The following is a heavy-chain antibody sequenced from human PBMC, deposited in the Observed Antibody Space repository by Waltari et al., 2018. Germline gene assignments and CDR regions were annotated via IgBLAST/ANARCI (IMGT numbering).Heavy chain of an antibody. Sequence: QVQLVQSGAEVKKPGASVKVSCKASGYTFPGYYMHWVRQAPGQGLEWMGWINPNSGGTNYAQKFQGRVTMTRDTSISTAYMELSRLRSHDTAVYYCARARYYYDSSGYYYYFDYWGQGTLVTVSS. CDR2: INPNSGGT. CDR3: ARARYYYDSSGYYYYFDY. CDR1: GYTFPGYY. V-gene: IGHV1-2*02. J-gene: IGHJ4*02. D-gene: IGHD3-22*01.